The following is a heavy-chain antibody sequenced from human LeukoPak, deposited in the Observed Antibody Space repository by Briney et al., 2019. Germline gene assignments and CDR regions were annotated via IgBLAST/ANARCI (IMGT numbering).Heavy chain of an antibody. CDR1: GYTFSSYA. Sequence: ASVKVSCKASGYTFSSYAMHWVRQAPGQRLEWMGWINAGNGNTKFSHEFQGRVTITRDTSASTAYMELSSLRSEDTAVYHCARDKTDYYDSSGYYDGYFDYWGQGTLVTVSS. D-gene: IGHD3-22*01. CDR3: ARDKTDYYDSSGYYDGYFDY. J-gene: IGHJ4*02. V-gene: IGHV1-3*03. CDR2: INAGNGNT.